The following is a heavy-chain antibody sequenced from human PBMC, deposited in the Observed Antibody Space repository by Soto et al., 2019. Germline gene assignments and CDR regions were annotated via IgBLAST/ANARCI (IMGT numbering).Heavy chain of an antibody. J-gene: IGHJ4*02. V-gene: IGHV3-33*01. CDR3: ARQLGAAAAADY. D-gene: IGHD6-13*01. CDR1: GFTFSNFG. Sequence: GGSLRLSCAASGFTFSNFGMHWVRQPSGKGLEWVAVIWYDGSYKHYADSVKGRYTISRDNSENTLYLQMNNLRGEDTAVYYRARQLGAAAAADYWGQGTPVTVSS. CDR2: IWYDGSYK.